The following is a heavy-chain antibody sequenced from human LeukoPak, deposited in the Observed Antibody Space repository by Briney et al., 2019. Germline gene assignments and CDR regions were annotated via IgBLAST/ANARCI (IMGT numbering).Heavy chain of an antibody. D-gene: IGHD3-10*01. J-gene: IGHJ4*02. CDR1: GFTFSSYC. V-gene: IGHV3-23*01. CDR3: TGNCYGSGSYADFDY. CDR2: ISGSGGST. Sequence: GGTLRLSCAASGFTFSSYCMSWVRQAPGKGREWVSAISGSGGSTYYADSVRGRFTFPRDNSKHTAYLQMDSLKTADTAVYYCTGNCYGSGSYADFDYWGQGTLVTV.